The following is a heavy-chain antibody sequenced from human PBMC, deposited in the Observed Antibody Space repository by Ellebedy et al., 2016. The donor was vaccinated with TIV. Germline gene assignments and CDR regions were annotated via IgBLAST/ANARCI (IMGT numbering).Heavy chain of an antibody. CDR3: AKRVGLDGMDV. D-gene: IGHD2-15*01. CDR2: ISGSGGST. Sequence: GESLKISXAASGFTFSSYAMSWVRQAPGKGLEWVSAISGSGGSTYYADSVKGRFTISRDNSKNTLYLQMNSLRAEDTAVYYCAKRVGLDGMDVWGKGTTVTVSS. J-gene: IGHJ6*04. V-gene: IGHV3-23*01. CDR1: GFTFSSYA.